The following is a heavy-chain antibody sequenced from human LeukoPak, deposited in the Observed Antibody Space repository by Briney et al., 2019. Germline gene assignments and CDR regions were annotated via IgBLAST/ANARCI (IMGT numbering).Heavy chain of an antibody. V-gene: IGHV3-23*01. Sequence: GGSLRLSCAASGFTFSSYAMSWVRQAPGKGLEWVSAIGGSGGTSYYADSVKGRFTISRDNSKNTLYLQMNSLRAEDTAVYYCAKVSAVAGHFDYWGQGTLVTVSS. CDR2: IGGSGGTS. CDR3: AKVSAVAGHFDY. D-gene: IGHD6-19*01. CDR1: GFTFSSYA. J-gene: IGHJ4*02.